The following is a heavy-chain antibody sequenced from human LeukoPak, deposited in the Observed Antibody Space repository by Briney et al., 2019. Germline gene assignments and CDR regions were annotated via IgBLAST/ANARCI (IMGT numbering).Heavy chain of an antibody. D-gene: IGHD3-22*01. Sequence: ASVKVSCKASGYTFTGYYMHWVRQAPGQGLAWMGWINPNRGGTNYAQKFQGRVTMTRDTSISTAYMELSRLRAEDTAVYYCARSWSSGYWFPATASFDYWGQGTLVTVSS. CDR3: ARSWSSGYWFPATASFDY. CDR1: GYTFTGYY. J-gene: IGHJ4*02. CDR2: INPNRGGT. V-gene: IGHV1-2*02.